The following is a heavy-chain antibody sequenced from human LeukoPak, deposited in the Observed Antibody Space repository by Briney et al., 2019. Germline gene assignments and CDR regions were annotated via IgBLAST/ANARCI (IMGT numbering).Heavy chain of an antibody. CDR2: ISSSSSYI. V-gene: IGHV3-21*01. J-gene: IGHJ4*02. Sequence: GGSLRLSCAASGFTFSSYSMNWVRQAPGQGLEWVSSISSSSSYIYYADSVKGRFTISRDNAKNSLYVQMNSLRAEDTAVYYCARSIPGYSSSWTLDYWGQGTLVTVSS. CDR1: GFTFSSYS. D-gene: IGHD6-13*01. CDR3: ARSIPGYSSSWTLDY.